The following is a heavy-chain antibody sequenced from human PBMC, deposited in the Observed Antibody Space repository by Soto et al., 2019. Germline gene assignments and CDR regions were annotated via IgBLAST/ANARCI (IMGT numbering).Heavy chain of an antibody. CDR1: GDSVSSNSAA. V-gene: IGHV6-1*01. Sequence: SQTLSLTCAISGDSVSSNSAAWNWIRQSPSRGLEWLGRTYYRSKWYNDYAVSVKSRITINPDTSKNQFSLQLNSVTPEDTAVYYCARDRAPSYCSSTSCYPAFRWFDPWGQGTLVTVSS. CDR3: ARDRAPSYCSSTSCYPAFRWFDP. CDR2: TYYRSKWYN. J-gene: IGHJ5*02. D-gene: IGHD2-2*01.